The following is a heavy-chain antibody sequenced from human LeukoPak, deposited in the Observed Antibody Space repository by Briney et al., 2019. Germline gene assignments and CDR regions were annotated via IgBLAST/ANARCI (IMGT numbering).Heavy chain of an antibody. CDR3: ARDRNMIVVADDAFDI. V-gene: IGHV1-2*02. D-gene: IGHD3-22*01. CDR2: INPNSGGT. CDR1: GYTFTDYY. J-gene: IGHJ3*02. Sequence: ASVKVSCKASGYTFTDYYMHWVRQAPGQGLEWMGWINPNSGGTNYAQKFQGRVAMTRDTSISTAYMELSRLRSDDTAVYYCARDRNMIVVADDAFDIWGQGTMVTVSS.